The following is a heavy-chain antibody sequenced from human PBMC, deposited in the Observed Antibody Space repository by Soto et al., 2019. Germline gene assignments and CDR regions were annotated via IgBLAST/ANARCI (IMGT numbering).Heavy chain of an antibody. CDR3: AKDHRVRIITMIVVAILGSSDY. Sequence: HPGGSLRLSCAASGFTFSSYAMSWVRQAPGKGLEWVSSISGSGDTTYFAHSVKGRFTISRDNSKNTLYLQMSSLRAEDTAVYYCAKDHRVRIITMIVVAILGSSDYWGQGTLVTVSS. CDR1: GFTFSSYA. J-gene: IGHJ4*02. CDR2: ISGSGDTT. D-gene: IGHD3-22*01. V-gene: IGHV3-23*01.